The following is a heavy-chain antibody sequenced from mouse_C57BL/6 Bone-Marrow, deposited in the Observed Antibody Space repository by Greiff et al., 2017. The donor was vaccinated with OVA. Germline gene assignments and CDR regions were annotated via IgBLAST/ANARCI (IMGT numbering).Heavy chain of an antibody. CDR1: GFTFSDYY. V-gene: IGHV5-12*01. Sequence: EVQVVESGGGLVQPGGSLKLSCAASGFTFSDYYMYWVRQTPEKRLEWVAYISNGGGSTYYPDTVKGRFTISRDNAKNTLYLQMSRLKSEDTAMYYCARHGGLPTTYAMDYWGQGTSVTVSS. J-gene: IGHJ4*01. CDR3: ARHGGLPTTYAMDY. CDR2: ISNGGGST. D-gene: IGHD1-1*01.